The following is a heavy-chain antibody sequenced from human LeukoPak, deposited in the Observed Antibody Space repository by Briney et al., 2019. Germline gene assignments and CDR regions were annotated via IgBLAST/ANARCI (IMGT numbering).Heavy chain of an antibody. D-gene: IGHD5-18*01. Sequence: GGSLRLSCGASGFTFSSYSMNWVRQAPGKGLEWVSSISSSSSYIYYADSVKGRFTISRDNAKNSLYLQMNSLRAEDTAVYYCARDDRYSYGYYFDYWGQGTLVTVSS. CDR1: GFTFSSYS. J-gene: IGHJ4*02. CDR2: ISSSSSYI. V-gene: IGHV3-21*01. CDR3: ARDDRYSYGYYFDY.